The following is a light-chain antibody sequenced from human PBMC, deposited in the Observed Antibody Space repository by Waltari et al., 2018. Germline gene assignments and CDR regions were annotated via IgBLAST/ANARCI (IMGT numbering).Light chain of an antibody. Sequence: EIVFTQSPATLSLSPGARATLSCRASQSVSSYLAWYQQKPGQAPRLLIYDASNRATGIPARFSGSGSGTDFTLTSSSLEPEDFAVYYCQQRSNWPLLTFGGGTKVEIK. J-gene: IGKJ4*02. V-gene: IGKV3-11*01. CDR2: DAS. CDR1: QSVSSY. CDR3: QQRSNWPLLT.